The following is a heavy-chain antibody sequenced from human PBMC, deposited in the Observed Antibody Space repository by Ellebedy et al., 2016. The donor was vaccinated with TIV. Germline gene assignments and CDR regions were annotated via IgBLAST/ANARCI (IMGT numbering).Heavy chain of an antibody. CDR1: GYTLTSYG. V-gene: IGHV1-18*04. J-gene: IGHJ3*02. CDR2: FSTYSGNT. CDR3: AREADSDALDI. Sequence: AASVKVSCKASGYTLTSYGITWVRQAPGQGLEWMGWFSTYSGNTKYAQKFQGRVTMTTDTSTGTAYMELRRLTSDDTAVYYCAREADSDALDIWGQGTMVIVSS. D-gene: IGHD2-15*01.